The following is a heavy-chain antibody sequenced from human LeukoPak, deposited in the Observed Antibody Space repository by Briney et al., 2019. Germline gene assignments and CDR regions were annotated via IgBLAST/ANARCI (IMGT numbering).Heavy chain of an antibody. Sequence: SETLSLTCTVSDGSISSYYWSWIRQPPGKGLEWIGYIFYSGSTNYNPSLKSRVTISVDTSKNQFSLKLSSVTAADTAVYYCARQRGLREVDQWGQGSLVTVSS. J-gene: IGHJ4*02. CDR1: DGSISSYY. V-gene: IGHV4-59*01. CDR3: ARQRGLREVDQ. D-gene: IGHD3-16*01. CDR2: IFYSGST.